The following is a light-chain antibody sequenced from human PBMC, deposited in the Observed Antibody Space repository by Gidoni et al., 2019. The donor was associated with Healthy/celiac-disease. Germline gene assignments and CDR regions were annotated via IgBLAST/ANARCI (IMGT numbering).Light chain of an antibody. V-gene: IGKV1-9*01. J-gene: IGKJ3*01. CDR1: QGISSY. CDR2: AAS. CDR3: QQLSSSPLT. Sequence: DIQLTQSPSFLSASVGDRFTITCRASQGISSYLAWYQQKPGKAPKLLIYAASTLQGGVPSRFSGSGSGTEFTLTLRSLQPEDFATYSCQQLSSSPLTFGPGTKVDIK.